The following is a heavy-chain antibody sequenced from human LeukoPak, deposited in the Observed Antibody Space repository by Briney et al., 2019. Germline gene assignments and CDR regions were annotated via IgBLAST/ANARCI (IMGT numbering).Heavy chain of an antibody. J-gene: IGHJ3*02. V-gene: IGHV1-69*13. D-gene: IGHD3-3*01. CDR3: ARPKSTYYDFWSGYYADAFDI. CDR1: GGTFSSYA. Sequence: SVKVSCKASGGTFSSYAISWVRQAPGQGLEWMGGIIPIFGTANYAQKLQGRVTITADESTSTAYMELSSLRSEDTAVYYCARPKSTYYDFWSGYYADAFDIWGQGTMVTVSS. CDR2: IIPIFGTA.